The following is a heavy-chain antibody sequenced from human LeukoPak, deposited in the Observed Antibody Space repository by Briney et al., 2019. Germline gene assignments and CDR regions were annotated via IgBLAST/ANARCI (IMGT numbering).Heavy chain of an antibody. D-gene: IGHD3-3*01. CDR1: GFTFSSYE. Sequence: GGSLRLSCAASGFTFSSYEMNWVRQAPGKGLEWVSYISSSGSTIYYADSVKGRFTISRDNAKNSLYLQMNSLRAEDTAVYYCARGVNYDFWSGYYTYYYMDVWGKGTTVTVSS. V-gene: IGHV3-48*03. CDR2: ISSSGSTI. CDR3: ARGVNYDFWSGYYTYYYMDV. J-gene: IGHJ6*03.